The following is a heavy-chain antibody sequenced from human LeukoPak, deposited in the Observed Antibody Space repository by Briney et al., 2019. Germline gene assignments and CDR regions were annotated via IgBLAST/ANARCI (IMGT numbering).Heavy chain of an antibody. Sequence: PGRSLRLSCAASGSTFSSYGMHWVRQAPGKGLEWVAVIWYDGSNKYYADSVKGRFTISRDNSKNTLYLQMNSLRAEDTAVYYCARGRIAVAGHDAFDIWGQGTWSPSLQ. CDR2: IWYDGSNK. CDR1: GSTFSSYG. J-gene: IGHJ3*02. D-gene: IGHD6-19*01. V-gene: IGHV3-33*01. CDR3: ARGRIAVAGHDAFDI.